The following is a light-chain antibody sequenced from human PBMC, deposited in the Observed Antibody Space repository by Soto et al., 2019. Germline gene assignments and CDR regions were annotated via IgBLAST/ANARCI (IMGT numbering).Light chain of an antibody. V-gene: IGKV1-39*01. CDR1: QSISNY. Sequence: DMEMTQSPSSLSASVGDRVTITCRASQSISNYLNWYQHKPGKVPKLLIYAASSLQSGVPTRFSGSGCVTDFTLTINSLQTEDFATYYCQQSYVTPLTFGGGTKIEIK. CDR3: QQSYVTPLT. CDR2: AAS. J-gene: IGKJ4*01.